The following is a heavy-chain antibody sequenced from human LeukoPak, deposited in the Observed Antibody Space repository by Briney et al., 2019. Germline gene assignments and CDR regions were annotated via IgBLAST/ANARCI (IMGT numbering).Heavy chain of an antibody. D-gene: IGHD2-15*01. CDR3: ARDLGQQWWPTNYYYYYGMDV. Sequence: ASVKVSCKASGYTFTSYYMHWVRQAPGQGLEWMGIINPSGGSTSYAQKFQGRVTMTRDTSTSTVYMELSSLRSEDTAVYYCARDLGQQWWPTNYYYYYGMDVWGQGTTVTVSS. CDR1: GYTFTSYY. J-gene: IGHJ6*02. V-gene: IGHV1-46*01. CDR2: INPSGGST.